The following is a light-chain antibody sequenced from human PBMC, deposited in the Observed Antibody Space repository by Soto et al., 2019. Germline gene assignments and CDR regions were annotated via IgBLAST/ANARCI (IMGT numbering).Light chain of an antibody. CDR2: LEGSGSY. Sequence: QSVLTQSSSASASLGSSVKLTCTLSSGHSSYIIAWHQQQPGKAPRYLMKLEGSGSYNKGSGVPDRFSGSSSGADRYLTISNLQLEYEAEYYRETWDSNPWGCGGGHKLTVL. CDR3: ETWDSNPWG. V-gene: IGLV4-60*01. CDR1: SGHSSYI. J-gene: IGLJ3*02.